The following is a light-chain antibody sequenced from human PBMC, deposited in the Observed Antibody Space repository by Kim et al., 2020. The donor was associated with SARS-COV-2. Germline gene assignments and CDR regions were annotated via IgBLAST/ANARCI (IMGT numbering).Light chain of an antibody. Sequence: SASVGDRVTITCRPSESISTWLAWYQQKPGKAPKLLISDASILESGVPSRFSGSGSGTDFTLTISGLQPDDFATYYCQQYRSFSSFGQGTKVEIK. CDR3: QQYRSFSS. CDR2: DAS. V-gene: IGKV1-5*01. CDR1: ESISTW. J-gene: IGKJ2*03.